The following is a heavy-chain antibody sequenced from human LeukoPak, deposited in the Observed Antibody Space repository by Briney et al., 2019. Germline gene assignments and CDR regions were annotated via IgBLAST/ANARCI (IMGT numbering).Heavy chain of an antibody. Sequence: GRSLRLSCAASGFTFSSYSMNWVRQAPGKGLEWVSSISSSSYIYYADSVKGRFTISRDNAKNSLYLQMNSLRAEDTAVYYCARVRMIGDAFDIWGQGTMVTVSS. J-gene: IGHJ3*02. CDR1: GFTFSSYS. CDR2: ISSSSYI. CDR3: ARVRMIGDAFDI. V-gene: IGHV3-21*01. D-gene: IGHD3-16*01.